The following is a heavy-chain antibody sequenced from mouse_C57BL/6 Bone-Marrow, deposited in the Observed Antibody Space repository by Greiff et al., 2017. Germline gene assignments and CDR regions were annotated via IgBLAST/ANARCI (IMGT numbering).Heavy chain of an antibody. CDR2: INPSSGYT. CDR1: GYTFNSYT. CDR3: ARGNSYYGSFDY. D-gene: IGHD1-1*01. Sequence: VQLQQSGAELARPGASVKMSCKASGYTFNSYTMHWVKQRPGQGLEWIGYINPSSGYTKYNQKFKDKATLTADKSSSTAYMQLISLTSEDSAVYYCARGNSYYGSFDYWGQGTTLSFSS. J-gene: IGHJ2*01. V-gene: IGHV1-4*01.